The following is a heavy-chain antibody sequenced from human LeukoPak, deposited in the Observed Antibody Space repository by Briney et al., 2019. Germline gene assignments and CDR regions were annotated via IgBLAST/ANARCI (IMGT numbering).Heavy chain of an antibody. CDR2: IIPIFGTA. CDR3: ARDAGTNWNRGYMDV. CDR1: GYTFTSYA. D-gene: IGHD1-1*01. Sequence: ASVKVSCKASGYTFTSYAVDWVRQAPGQGLEWMGGIIPIFGTANYAQKFQGRVTITADESTSTAYMELSSLRSEDTAVYYCARDAGTNWNRGYMDVWGKGTTVTVSS. J-gene: IGHJ6*03. V-gene: IGHV1-69*13.